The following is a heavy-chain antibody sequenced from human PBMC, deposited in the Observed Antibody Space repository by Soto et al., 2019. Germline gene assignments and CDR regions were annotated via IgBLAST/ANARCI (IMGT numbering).Heavy chain of an antibody. CDR2: IYYSGST. J-gene: IGHJ5*02. CDR3: ARLGAAAGTSDWFDP. V-gene: IGHV4-59*08. D-gene: IGHD6-13*01. Sequence: PSETVSLTCTVSGGSISNYYWSWIRQPPGKGLEWIGYIYYSGSTNYNPSLKSRVTISVDTSKNQFSLKLSSVTAADTALYYCARLGAAAGTSDWFDPWGQGTLVTVS. CDR1: GGSISNYY.